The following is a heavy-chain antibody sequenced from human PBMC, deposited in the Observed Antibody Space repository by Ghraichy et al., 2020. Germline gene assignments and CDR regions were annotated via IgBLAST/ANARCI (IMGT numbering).Heavy chain of an antibody. Sequence: ASVKVSCKASGYTFTSYGFTWVRQSPGQGLEWMGWISAYNGYTKYSQKLQGRVTMTTDTSTSTAYMEMRSLRSDDTAVYYCARDYSSGEQNWFGPWGQGTLVTASS. D-gene: IGHD3-22*01. J-gene: IGHJ5*02. CDR1: GYTFTSYG. V-gene: IGHV1-18*01. CDR3: ARDYSSGEQNWFGP. CDR2: ISAYNGYT.